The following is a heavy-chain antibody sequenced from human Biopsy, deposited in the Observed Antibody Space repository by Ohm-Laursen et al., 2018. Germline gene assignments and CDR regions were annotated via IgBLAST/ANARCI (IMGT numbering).Heavy chain of an antibody. J-gene: IGHJ5*02. V-gene: IGHV4-59*01. Sequence: GTLSLTCSASGGPIISYYWTRIRQPPGKGLEWIGHVYNGGITNYNPSLKSRVTISKDTSKNQFSLQVNSVTAADTAVYYCARTPRDSFWSGSYKRGLWFDPWGQGTLVIVSS. D-gene: IGHD3-3*01. CDR1: GGPIISYY. CDR3: ARTPRDSFWSGSYKRGLWFDP. CDR2: VYNGGIT.